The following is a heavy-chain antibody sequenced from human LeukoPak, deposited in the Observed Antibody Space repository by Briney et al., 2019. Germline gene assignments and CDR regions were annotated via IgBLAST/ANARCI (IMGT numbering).Heavy chain of an antibody. Sequence: ASVKVSCKASGYTFTGYYMHWVRQAPAQGLEWMGWINPNSGGTNYAQKFQGRVTMTRDTYISTAYMELSRLGSDDTAVYYCARDRLCSSTSCYKNWFDPWGQGTLVTVSS. V-gene: IGHV1-2*02. CDR1: GYTFTGYY. J-gene: IGHJ5*02. D-gene: IGHD2-2*02. CDR2: INPNSGGT. CDR3: ARDRLCSSTSCYKNWFDP.